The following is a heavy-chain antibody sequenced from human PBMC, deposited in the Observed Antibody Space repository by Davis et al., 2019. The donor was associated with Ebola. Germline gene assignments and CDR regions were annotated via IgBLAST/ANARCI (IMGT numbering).Heavy chain of an antibody. V-gene: IGHV1-2*02. CDR3: ARLCSSSCPNDY. J-gene: IGHJ4*02. D-gene: IGHD6-13*01. CDR1: GYTFTNYG. Sequence: ASVKVSCKASGYTFTNYGITWVRQAPGQGLEWMGWINPHNGDTNYAQNFQGRVTMTRDTSISTAYMELSRLRYDDTAVYYCARLCSSSCPNDYWGQGTLVTVSS. CDR2: INPHNGDT.